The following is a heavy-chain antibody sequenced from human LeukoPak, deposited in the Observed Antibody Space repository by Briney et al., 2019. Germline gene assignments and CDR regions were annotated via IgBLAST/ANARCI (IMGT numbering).Heavy chain of an antibody. CDR2: IYHSGST. CDR1: GDSSISNNHY. CDR3: ARVFGAGYYYGSGSYYKGGAFDI. Sequence: SETLSLTCNVSGDSSISNNHYWGWIRQPPGKGLEWIGEIYHSGSTNYNPSLKSRVTISVDKSKNQFSLKLSSVTAADTAVYYCARVFGAGYYYGSGSYYKGGAFDIWGQGTMVTVSS. J-gene: IGHJ3*02. V-gene: IGHV4-39*07. D-gene: IGHD3-10*01.